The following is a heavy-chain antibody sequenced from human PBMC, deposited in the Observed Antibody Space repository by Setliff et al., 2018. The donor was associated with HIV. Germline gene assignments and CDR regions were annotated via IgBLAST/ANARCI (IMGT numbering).Heavy chain of an antibody. CDR2: VNHKGVA. V-gene: IGHV4-34*01. D-gene: IGHD2-2*01. Sequence: SETLSLTCAVYGGAFSGYYWTWIRQSPGRGLEWIGEVNHKGVANYNASLKSRVSMSVDKSKNQFSLKLTSVTAADTAVYYCARGHCSGTNCYGVDYYGMDVWGQGTTVTVSS. CDR3: ARGHCSGTNCYGVDYYGMDV. CDR1: GGAFSGYY. J-gene: IGHJ6*02.